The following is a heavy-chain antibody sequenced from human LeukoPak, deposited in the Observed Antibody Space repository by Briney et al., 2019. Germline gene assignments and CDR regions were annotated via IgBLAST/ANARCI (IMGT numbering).Heavy chain of an antibody. CDR1: GGSLSSYY. D-gene: IGHD3-22*01. V-gene: IGHV4-4*07. J-gene: IGHJ4*02. Sequence: SETLSLTCTVSGGSLSSYYWSWIRQPAGKGLGWIGRIYTSGSTNYNPSLKSRVTMSVDTSKNQFSLKLSSVTAADTAVYYCARDPNYYDSSGYSDWGQGTLVTVSS. CDR3: ARDPNYYDSSGYSD. CDR2: IYTSGST.